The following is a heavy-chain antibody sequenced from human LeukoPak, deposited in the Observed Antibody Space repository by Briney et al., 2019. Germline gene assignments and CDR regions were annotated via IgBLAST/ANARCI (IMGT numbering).Heavy chain of an antibody. V-gene: IGHV3-66*01. J-gene: IGHJ4*02. Sequence: GGSLRLSCAASGFTVSSNYMSWVRQAPGKGLEWVSIIYSGGSTYYADSVKGRFTISRDNSKNTLYLQMNSLRPEDTAVYYCASDRAYCSGGSCYSGLDYWGQGTLVTVSS. CDR1: GFTVSSNY. CDR2: IYSGGST. D-gene: IGHD2-15*01. CDR3: ASDRAYCSGGSCYSGLDY.